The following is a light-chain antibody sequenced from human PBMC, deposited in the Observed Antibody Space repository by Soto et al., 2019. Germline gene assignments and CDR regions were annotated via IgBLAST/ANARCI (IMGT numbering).Light chain of an antibody. Sequence: DIQMTQSPSTLSASVGDRVTITCRASQSISTWLAWYQQKPGKAPKLLIYKASNLEGGVPSRFSGSGSGTEFNITISSLQPDDFPTYYCQQYNTYPLTFGGRTKLEIK. CDR3: QQYNTYPLT. CDR1: QSISTW. V-gene: IGKV1-5*03. J-gene: IGKJ4*01. CDR2: KAS.